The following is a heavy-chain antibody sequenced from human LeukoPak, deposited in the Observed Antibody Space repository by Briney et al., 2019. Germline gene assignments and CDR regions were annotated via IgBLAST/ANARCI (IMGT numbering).Heavy chain of an antibody. J-gene: IGHJ4*02. CDR2: ISSTGGTI. CDR3: AKSDPYGDSLIEI. Sequence: GGSLRLSCAATGFTFSGYAMNWVRQAPGKGLEWLSHISSTGGTIYYADSVKGRLTVSRDNAKNSLYLQMNSLRAEDTAVYYCAKSDPYGDSLIEIWGQGALVTVSS. V-gene: IGHV3-48*03. D-gene: IGHD4-17*01. CDR1: GFTFSGYA.